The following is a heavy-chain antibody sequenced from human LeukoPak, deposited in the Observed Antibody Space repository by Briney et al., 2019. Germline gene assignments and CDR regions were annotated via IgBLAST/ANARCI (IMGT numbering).Heavy chain of an antibody. D-gene: IGHD6-19*01. CDR2: ISYDGSNK. CDR3: AKDRSRSSGSPGYFQH. Sequence: PGGSLRLSCAASGFTFSSYGMHWVRQAPGKGLERVAVISYDGSNKYYADSVKGRFTISRDNSKNTLYLQMNSLRAGDTAVYYCAKDRSRSSGSPGYFQHWGQGTLVTVSS. V-gene: IGHV3-30*18. J-gene: IGHJ1*01. CDR1: GFTFSSYG.